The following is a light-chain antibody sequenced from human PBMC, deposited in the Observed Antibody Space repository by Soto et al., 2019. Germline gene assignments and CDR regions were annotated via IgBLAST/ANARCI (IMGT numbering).Light chain of an antibody. CDR3: ISYTGSSTSYV. J-gene: IGLJ1*01. Sequence: QSALTQPRSVSGSPGQSVTISCTGTNSDIGSYDHVAWYQQFPGKTPKLMIYEVSNRPSGVSSRFSGSKSGNTASLTISGLQAEDEADYYCISYTGSSTSYVFGSGTKLTVL. CDR2: EVS. CDR1: NSDIGSYDH. V-gene: IGLV2-14*01.